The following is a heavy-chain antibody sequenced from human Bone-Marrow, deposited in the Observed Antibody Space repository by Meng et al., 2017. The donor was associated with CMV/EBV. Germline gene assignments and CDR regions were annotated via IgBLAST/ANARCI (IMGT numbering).Heavy chain of an antibody. CDR3: ARESYCSSTSCYFAYYYYYGMAV. J-gene: IGHJ6*01. CDR1: GFTFSDYY. V-gene: IGHV3-11*01. Sequence: SCAASGFTFSDYYMSWIRQAPGKGLEWVSYISSSGSTIYYADSVKGRFTISRDNAKNSLYLQMNSLRAEDTAVYYCARESYCSSTSCYFAYYYYYGMAVWGQGATVTGFS. CDR2: ISSSGSTI. D-gene: IGHD2-2*01.